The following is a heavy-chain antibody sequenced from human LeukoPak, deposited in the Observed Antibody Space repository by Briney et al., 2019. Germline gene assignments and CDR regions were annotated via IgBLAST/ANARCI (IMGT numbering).Heavy chain of an antibody. Sequence: GGSLRLSCAASGFTFSSYAMSWVRQAPGKGLEWVSAISGSGGSKYYPDSVRGRFTIFRDNSKNSLYLQMYSLRAEDTAVYYCARESSGSYLRHDAFDIWGQGTMVTDSS. V-gene: IGHV3-23*01. CDR1: GFTFSSYA. CDR2: ISGSGGSK. J-gene: IGHJ3*02. D-gene: IGHD1-26*01. CDR3: ARESSGSYLRHDAFDI.